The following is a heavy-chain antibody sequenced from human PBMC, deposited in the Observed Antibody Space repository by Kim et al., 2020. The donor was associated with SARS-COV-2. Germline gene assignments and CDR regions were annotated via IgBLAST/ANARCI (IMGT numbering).Heavy chain of an antibody. V-gene: IGHV3-33*01. CDR1: GFTFSSYG. J-gene: IGHJ4*02. D-gene: IGHD6-19*01. CDR2: IWYDGSNK. CDR3: ARDGEREQWLVRGVDY. Sequence: LSLTCAASGFTFSSYGMHWVRQAPGKGLEWVAVIWYDGSNKYYADSVKGRFTISRDNSKNTLYLQMNSLRAEDTAVYYCARDGEREQWLVRGVDYWGQGTLVTVSS.